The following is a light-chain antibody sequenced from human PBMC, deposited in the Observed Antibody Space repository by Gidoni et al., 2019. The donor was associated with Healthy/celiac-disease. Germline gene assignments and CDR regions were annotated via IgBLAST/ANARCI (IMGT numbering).Light chain of an antibody. CDR3: QQYNNWPGIT. J-gene: IGKJ4*01. CDR2: GAS. CDR1: QSVSSN. V-gene: IGKV3-15*01. Sequence: EIVMTQSPATLSLSPGERATLSCRASQSVSSNLAWYQQKPGQAPRLLIYGASTRATGIPARFSGSGSGTEFTLTISSLQSEDFAVYYCQQYNNWPGITFGGGTKVEIK.